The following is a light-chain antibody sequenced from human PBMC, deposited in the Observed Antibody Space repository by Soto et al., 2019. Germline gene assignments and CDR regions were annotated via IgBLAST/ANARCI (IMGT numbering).Light chain of an antibody. CDR2: STN. V-gene: IGLV1-47*02. CDR3: AAWVDALGGFEI. Sequence: QSVLTQPPSVSEAPGLGVTISCSGSNSNIGSNYVYWYQQLPGAAPKLLIYSTNRRSSGVPGRFSAFKSGTSASLAISALRPEDEADYYCAAWVDALGGFEIFGTATKVPVL. J-gene: IGLJ1*01. CDR1: NSNIGSNY.